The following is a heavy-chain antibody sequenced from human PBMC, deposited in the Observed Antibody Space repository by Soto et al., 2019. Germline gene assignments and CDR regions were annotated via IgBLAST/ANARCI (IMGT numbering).Heavy chain of an antibody. V-gene: IGHV4-30-4*08. CDR3: ARGLIYYDSSGYFFDY. CDR2: IYYSGST. D-gene: IGHD3-22*01. J-gene: IGHJ4*02. Sequence: TLSLTCTVYGGSISSGDYYWSWIRQPPGKGLEWIGYIYYSGSTYYNPSLKSRVTISVDTSKNQFSLKLSSVTAADTAVYYCARGLIYYDSSGYFFDYWGQGTLVTVSS. CDR1: GGSISSGDYY.